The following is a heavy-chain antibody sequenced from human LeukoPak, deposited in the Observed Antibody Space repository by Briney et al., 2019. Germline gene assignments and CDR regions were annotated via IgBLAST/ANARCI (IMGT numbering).Heavy chain of an antibody. CDR2: IDKTTYPT. J-gene: IGHJ4*02. CDR3: AKFEGATIPGWFNDY. CDR1: EFIFSDYA. Sequence: GGSLLLSCAASEFIFSDYAMGWVRPAPGKGLEWVSTIDKTTYPTFYADSVKGRFTISRDNSKNTLYLQMNSLRTEDTAVYFCAKFEGATIPGWFNDYWGQGILVTVSS. D-gene: IGHD6-19*01. V-gene: IGHV3-23*05.